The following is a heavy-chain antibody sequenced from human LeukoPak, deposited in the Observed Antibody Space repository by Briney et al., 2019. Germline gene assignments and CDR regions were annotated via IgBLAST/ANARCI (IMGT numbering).Heavy chain of an antibody. Sequence: GGSLRLSCAASGFTFSSYSMTWVRQAPGKGLEWVSSIGSDTTYIYYADSVKGRFTISRDNAKNSLYLQMNSLRAEDTAVYYCARDQNNWFDPWGQGTLVTVSS. CDR3: ARDQNNWFDP. J-gene: IGHJ5*02. CDR1: GFTFSSYS. CDR2: IGSDTTYI. V-gene: IGHV3-21*01.